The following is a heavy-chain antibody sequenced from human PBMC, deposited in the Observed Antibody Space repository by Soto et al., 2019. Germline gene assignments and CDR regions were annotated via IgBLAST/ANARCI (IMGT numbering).Heavy chain of an antibody. CDR2: INPSDGNR. J-gene: IGHJ4*02. CDR3: ARDRLRGYDSSGFYS. Sequence: ASVKVSCKASGYSFSCYGINWVRQAPGPGLEWMGWINPSDGNRNFARKFEDRVTMTTATTTNTVFLELRSLKSDDTAIYYCARDRLRGYDSSGFYSWGQGTMVTVSS. V-gene: IGHV1-18*01. D-gene: IGHD3-22*01. CDR1: GYSFSCYG.